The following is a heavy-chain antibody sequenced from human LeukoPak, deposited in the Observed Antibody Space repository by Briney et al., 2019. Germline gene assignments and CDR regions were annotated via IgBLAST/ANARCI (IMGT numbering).Heavy chain of an antibody. CDR1: GFTFSRYS. D-gene: IGHD5-24*01. Sequence: TGGSLRLSCAASGFTFSRYSMNWVRQAPGKGLEWISYISSSIRTTYYAVSVKGRFTISRDNAKNSLYLQMNSLRTEDTAVYYCARDEITDYMDVWGKGTTVTVSS. V-gene: IGHV3-48*01. CDR3: ARDEITDYMDV. CDR2: ISSSIRTT. J-gene: IGHJ6*03.